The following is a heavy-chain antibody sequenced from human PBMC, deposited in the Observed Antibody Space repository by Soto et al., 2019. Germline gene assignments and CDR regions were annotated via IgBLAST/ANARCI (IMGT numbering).Heavy chain of an antibody. J-gene: IGHJ3*02. CDR3: AEDPGAVSEAPHDDAFDI. CDR2: IDGSGGIT. V-gene: IGHV3-23*01. CDR1: GFTFGTTD. Sequence: GGSLRLSCAASGFTFGTTDMSWVRQAPGEGLEWVSTIDGSGGITYYADSVKGRFTISRDNSKNTLYLQMNSLRAEDTAVYYCAEDPGAVSEAPHDDAFDIWGQGTMVTVSS. D-gene: IGHD1-1*01.